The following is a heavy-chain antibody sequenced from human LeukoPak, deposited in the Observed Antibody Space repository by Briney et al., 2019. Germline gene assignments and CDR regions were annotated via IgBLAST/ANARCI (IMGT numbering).Heavy chain of an antibody. CDR1: GFAFSNYG. Sequence: GGSLRLSCAASGFAFSNYGMHWVRQAPGKGLEWVAVISYDERNKYYADSVKGRFTISRDNSKNTLYLQMNSLRAEDTAVYYCAKDTTHYYDSSGYPWGQGTLVTVSS. V-gene: IGHV3-30*18. CDR3: AKDTTHYYDSSGYP. J-gene: IGHJ5*02. CDR2: ISYDERNK. D-gene: IGHD3-22*01.